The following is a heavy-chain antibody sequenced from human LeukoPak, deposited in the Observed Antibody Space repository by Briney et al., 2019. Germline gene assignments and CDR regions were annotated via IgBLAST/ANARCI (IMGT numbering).Heavy chain of an antibody. CDR3: ARDTPLRGYSGYDWPYYYYYYMDV. Sequence: PSETLSLTCTVSGGSISSYYWSWIRQPAGKGLEWIGRIYTRGSTNYNPSLKSRVTMSVDTSKNQFSLKLSSVTAADTAVYYCARDTPLRGYSGYDWPYYYYYYMDVWGKGTTVTVSS. CDR1: GGSISSYY. V-gene: IGHV4-4*07. J-gene: IGHJ6*03. D-gene: IGHD5-12*01. CDR2: IYTRGST.